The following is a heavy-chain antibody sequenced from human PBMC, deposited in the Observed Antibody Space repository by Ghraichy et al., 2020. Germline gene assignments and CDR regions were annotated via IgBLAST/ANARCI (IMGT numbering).Heavy chain of an antibody. CDR2: IYYSGST. J-gene: IGHJ5*02. D-gene: IGHD3-3*01. CDR3: ARAHYDFWSGSPENWFDP. V-gene: IGHV4-59*01. CDR1: GGSISSYY. Sequence: SQTLSLTCTVSGGSISSYYWSWIRQPPGKGLEWIGYIYYSGSTNYNPSLKSRVTISVDTSKNQFSLKLSPVTAADTAVYYCARAHYDFWSGSPENWFDPWGKGTLVTVSS.